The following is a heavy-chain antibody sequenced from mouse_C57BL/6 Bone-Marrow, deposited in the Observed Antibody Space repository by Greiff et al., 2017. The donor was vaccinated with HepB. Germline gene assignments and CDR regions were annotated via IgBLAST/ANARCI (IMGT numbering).Heavy chain of an antibody. D-gene: IGHD1-1*01. Sequence: EVQLLESGAELVRPGASVKLSCTASGFNFKDDYMHWVQQSPEQGLEWLGWIDPENGDTEYASKFQGKATITADTSSNTAYLNLSSLTSEDTAVYYCTFYYYGSRGYFDVWGTGTTVTVSS. J-gene: IGHJ1*03. CDR1: GFNFKDDY. CDR3: TFYYYGSRGYFDV. V-gene: IGHV14-4*01. CDR2: IDPENGDT.